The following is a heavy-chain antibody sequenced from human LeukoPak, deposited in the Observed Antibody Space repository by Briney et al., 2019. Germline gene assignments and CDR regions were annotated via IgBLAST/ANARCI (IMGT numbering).Heavy chain of an antibody. CDR1: GFTFGSYG. CDR3: ARDDALGDNALDI. CDR2: ILNDGSQE. D-gene: IGHD3-16*01. J-gene: IGHJ3*02. V-gene: IGHV3-33*01. Sequence: GGSLRLSCAASGFTFGSYGMHWVRQAPGKGLEWVAVILNDGSQEKYADSGKGRFTISRDNSKNTLFLQMNSLRAEDTAVYYCARDDALGDNALDIWGQGTMVTVSS.